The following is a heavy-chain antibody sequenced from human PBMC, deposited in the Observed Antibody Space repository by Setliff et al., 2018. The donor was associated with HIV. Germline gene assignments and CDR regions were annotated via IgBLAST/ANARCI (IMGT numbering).Heavy chain of an antibody. J-gene: IGHJ6*03. Sequence: ASVKVSCKASGGIFKNYAISWVRQAPGQGLEWMGRINPKSGGTNFAQKFRGRVTMTRDTSISTAYMELSRLTSDDTAMYYCARGTTVVMGDDVDNYHYSYLDVWGKGTTVTVSS. CDR1: GGIFKNYA. V-gene: IGHV1-2*06. CDR2: INPKSGGT. D-gene: IGHD4-17*01. CDR3: ARGTTVVMGDDVDNYHYSYLDV.